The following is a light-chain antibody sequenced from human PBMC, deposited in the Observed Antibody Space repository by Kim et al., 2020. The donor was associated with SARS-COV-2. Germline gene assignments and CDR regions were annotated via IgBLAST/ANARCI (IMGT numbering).Light chain of an antibody. CDR2: GKN. CDR3: NSRDSNDNVV. V-gene: IGLV3-19*01. CDR1: SLRSCY. J-gene: IGLJ2*01. Sequence: VAMGQTVRITCQRESLRSCYATWYQQKPGQAPKVVIYGKNNRPSGIPDRFSGSSSGNTASLTITGTQAGDEADYYCNSRDSNDNVVFGGGTQLTVL.